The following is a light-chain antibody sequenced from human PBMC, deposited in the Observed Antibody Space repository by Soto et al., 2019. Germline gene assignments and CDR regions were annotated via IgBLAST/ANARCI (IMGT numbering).Light chain of an antibody. V-gene: IGLV1-44*01. CDR1: NSNIGTTT. J-gene: IGLJ2*01. CDR3: AAWEDSLNAVV. CDR2: SSS. Sequence: QSVLTQPPSASGAPGQRVTITCSGSNSNIGTTTVNRYQHVPGTAPKLLIYSSSQRPSGVPDRFSGSRSGTSASLAIIGLQSEDEADYYCAAWEDSLNAVVFGGGTKVTVL.